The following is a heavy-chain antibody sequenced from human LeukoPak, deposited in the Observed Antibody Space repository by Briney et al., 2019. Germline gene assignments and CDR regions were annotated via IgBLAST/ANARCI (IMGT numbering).Heavy chain of an antibody. CDR3: VASRWSGALDF. Sequence: PGGSLRLSCVGSSIRFADHWMLWVRQVPGKPPAWVARSDRDGVVSEYADSVKGRFTIPRDNARNTIHLEMNRLKVEDTAIYYCVASRWSGALDFWGQGSLVTVSS. V-gene: IGHV3-74*01. J-gene: IGHJ4*02. D-gene: IGHD3-3*01. CDR1: SIRFADHW. CDR2: SDRDGVVS.